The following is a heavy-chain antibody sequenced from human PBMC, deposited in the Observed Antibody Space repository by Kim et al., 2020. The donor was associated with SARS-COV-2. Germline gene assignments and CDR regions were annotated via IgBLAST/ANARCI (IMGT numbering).Heavy chain of an antibody. D-gene: IGHD4-17*01. Sequence: SETLSLTCTVSGPFISDYAWSWIRQSAGKGLEWIGRIYTSGSTNYNSSLKSRVTMSVDTSKKQFSLKLTSVTAADTAVYYCARDGWVRYGFDSWGQGTL. J-gene: IGHJ4*02. CDR3: ARDGWVRYGFDS. CDR1: GPFISDYA. CDR2: IYTSGST. V-gene: IGHV4-4*07.